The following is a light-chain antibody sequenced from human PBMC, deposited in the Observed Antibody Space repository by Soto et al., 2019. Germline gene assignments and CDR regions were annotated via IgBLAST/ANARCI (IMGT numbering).Light chain of an antibody. V-gene: IGKV3-15*01. Sequence: EIVMTQSPATLSVSPGERSTLSCRASQSVSISLAWYQQKPGQAPRLLIYGASTRATGIPARFSGSGSGTEFTLTISSLQSEDFAVYYCQQYNNWWTFGQGTRWIS. J-gene: IGKJ1*01. CDR3: QQYNNWWT. CDR2: GAS. CDR1: QSVSIS.